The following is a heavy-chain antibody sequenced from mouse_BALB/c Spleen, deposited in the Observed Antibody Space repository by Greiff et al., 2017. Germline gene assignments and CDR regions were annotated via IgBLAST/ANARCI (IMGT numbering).Heavy chain of an antibody. CDR2: IWGDGST. J-gene: IGHJ3*01. Sequence: QVQLKESGPGLVAPSQSLSITCTVSGFSLTSYGVSWVRQPPGKGLEWLGVIWGDGSTNYHSALISRLSISKENSKSQVFLKMNSLRTDDTAMAYCARGGGNYPFAYWGQGTLVTVSA. CDR1: GFSLTSYG. D-gene: IGHD2-1*01. CDR3: ARGGGNYPFAY. V-gene: IGHV2-3*01.